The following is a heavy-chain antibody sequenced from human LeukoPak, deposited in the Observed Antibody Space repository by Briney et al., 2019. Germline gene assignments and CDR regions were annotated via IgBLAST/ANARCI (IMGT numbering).Heavy chain of an antibody. CDR3: AKAGYCSSTSCYYYYYGMDV. V-gene: IGHV3-23*01. CDR2: ISGSGGST. J-gene: IGHJ6*02. Sequence: GGSLRLSCAASGFTFSSYAMSWVRQAPGKGLEWVSAISGSGGSTYYADSVKGRFTISRDNSKNTLYLQMNSLRAEDTAVYYCAKAGYCSSTSCYYYYYGMDVWGQGTTVTVSS. CDR1: GFTFSSYA. D-gene: IGHD2-2*01.